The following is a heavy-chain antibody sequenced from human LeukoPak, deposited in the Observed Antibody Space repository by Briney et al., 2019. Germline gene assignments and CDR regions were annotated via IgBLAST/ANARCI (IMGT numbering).Heavy chain of an antibody. V-gene: IGHV1-46*03. CDR2: INPSGGNA. CDR1: GYTYTSHY. J-gene: IGHJ4*02. CDR3: TRSAIVGAPGDFDY. D-gene: IGHD1-26*01. Sequence: ASVKVSCKSPGYTYTSHYIHWVRQAPGQGLEWMGIINPSGGNAVYAQTFQGRFTMTRGTSTSTIYMEMSSLRSEDTAVYFCTRSAIVGAPGDFDYWGQGTLVTVSS.